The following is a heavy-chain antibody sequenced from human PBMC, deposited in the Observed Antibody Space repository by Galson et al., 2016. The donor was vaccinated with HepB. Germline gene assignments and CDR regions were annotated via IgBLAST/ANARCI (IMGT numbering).Heavy chain of an antibody. CDR1: GFSFSSYA. Sequence: SLRLSCAASGFSFSSYAMTWVRQAPGKGLEWVSSISDSGGNTYYAYSLEGRFTISRDNSKNTLYLQVNSLRAEDTAIYYCAKESAYAPWGQGTLVIVSS. D-gene: IGHD5-12*01. J-gene: IGHJ5*02. CDR3: AKESAYAP. V-gene: IGHV3-23*01. CDR2: ISDSGGNT.